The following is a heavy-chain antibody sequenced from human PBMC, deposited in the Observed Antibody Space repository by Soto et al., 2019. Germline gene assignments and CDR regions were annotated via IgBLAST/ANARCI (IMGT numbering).Heavy chain of an antibody. CDR2: IIPMLGIA. V-gene: IGHV1-69*02. D-gene: IGHD2-21*01. CDR1: GGTFSTYS. J-gene: IGHJ3*02. CDR3: TIGSWSGEVFDI. Sequence: QVQLVQSGAEVTKPGSSVKVSCKDSGGTFSTYSMFWVRQAPGQGLEWMGRIIPMLGIANHAQRFQDRVTSTADKCTATAHRELSSLRSEDTALYYCTIGSWSGEVFDIWGQGTMVTVSS.